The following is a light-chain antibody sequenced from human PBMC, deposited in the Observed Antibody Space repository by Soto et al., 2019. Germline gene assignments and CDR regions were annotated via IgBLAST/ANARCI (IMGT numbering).Light chain of an antibody. J-gene: IGLJ1*01. CDR3: QSYDSSLSALYV. CDR1: SSNIGAGYD. Sequence: QSVLTQPPSVSGAPGQRVTISFTGSSSNIGAGYDVHWYQQLPGTAPKLLIYGNSNRPSGVPDRFSGSKSGTSASLAITGLQAEDEADYDCQSYDSSLSALYVFGTGTKVTVL. V-gene: IGLV1-40*01. CDR2: GNS.